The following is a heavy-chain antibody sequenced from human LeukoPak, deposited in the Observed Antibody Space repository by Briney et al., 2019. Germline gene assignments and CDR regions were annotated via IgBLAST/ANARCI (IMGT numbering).Heavy chain of an antibody. D-gene: IGHD3-10*01. Sequence: SETLSLTCTVSGGSISSYYWSWIRQPPGKGLEWIGYIYYSGSTNYNPSLKSRVTISVDTPKTQFSLKLSSVTAADTAVYYCARSSYYFGADAFDIWGQGTMVTVSS. CDR3: ARSSYYFGADAFDI. CDR1: GGSISSYY. J-gene: IGHJ3*02. V-gene: IGHV4-59*01. CDR2: IYYSGST.